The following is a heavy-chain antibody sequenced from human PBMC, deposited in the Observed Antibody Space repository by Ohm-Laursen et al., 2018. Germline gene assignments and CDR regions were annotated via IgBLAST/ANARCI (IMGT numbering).Heavy chain of an antibody. J-gene: IGHJ6*02. CDR2: IIPIFGTA. CDR3: ARLGHYYDTSDTGMDV. CDR1: GGTFSSYA. Sequence: SVKVSCKVSGGTFSSYAISWVRQAPGQGLEWMGGIIPIFGTANYAQKFQGRVTITADESTSTAYMELSSLRSEDTAVYYCARLGHYYDTSDTGMDVWGQGTTVTVSS. V-gene: IGHV1-69*13. D-gene: IGHD3-22*01.